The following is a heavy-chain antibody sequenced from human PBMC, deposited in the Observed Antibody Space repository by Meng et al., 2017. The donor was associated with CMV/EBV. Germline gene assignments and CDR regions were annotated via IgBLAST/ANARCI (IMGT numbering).Heavy chain of an antibody. V-gene: IGHV4-39*07. CDR2: IYYSGST. CDR3: ARGVVTMIVVYDP. CDR1: GGSISSSSYY. J-gene: IGHJ5*02. Sequence: LYRQGSGPELVKPSGTRSLTCTVSGGSISSSSYYWGWIRQPPGKGLEWIGSIYYSGSTYYNPSLKSRVTISVDTSKNQFSLKLSSVTAADTAVYYCARGVVTMIVVYDPWGQGTLVTVSS. D-gene: IGHD3-22*01.